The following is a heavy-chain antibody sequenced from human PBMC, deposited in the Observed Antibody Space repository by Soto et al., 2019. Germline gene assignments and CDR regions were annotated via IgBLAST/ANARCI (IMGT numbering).Heavy chain of an antibody. Sequence: PGGSLRLSCATSGFILSDCAMNWVRQAPGKGLEWVSYISSSSSVIDYADSVKGRFTVSRDNARNSLYLQMNSLRAEDTAVYYWAKNQSGGLNWHYYRNVGGKGTPVPV. J-gene: IGHJ6*03. D-gene: IGHD2-15*01. CDR3: AKNQSGGLNWHYYRNV. CDR1: GFILSDCA. CDR2: ISSSSSVI. V-gene: IGHV3-48*01.